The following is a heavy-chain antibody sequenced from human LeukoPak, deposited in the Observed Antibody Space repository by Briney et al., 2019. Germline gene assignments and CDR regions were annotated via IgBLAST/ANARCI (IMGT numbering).Heavy chain of an antibody. CDR1: GFTVSSNY. CDR2: IYSGGST. CDR3: ATLPLPGLPY. Sequence: PGGSLRLSCAVSGFTVSSNYMSWVRQAPGKGLEWVSVIYSGGSTYYADSVKGRFTISRDNAKNSLYLLLNSLRAEDTAVYYCATLPLPGLPYWGQGTLVTVSS. V-gene: IGHV3-66*01. J-gene: IGHJ4*02. D-gene: IGHD5-18*01.